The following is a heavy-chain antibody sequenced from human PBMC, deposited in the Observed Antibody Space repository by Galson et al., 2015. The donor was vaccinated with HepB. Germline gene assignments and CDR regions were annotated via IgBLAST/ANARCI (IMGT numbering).Heavy chain of an antibody. J-gene: IGHJ4*02. CDR1: GYTFTGYY. CDR2: INPNSGGT. Sequence: SVKVSCKASGYTFTGYYMHWVRQAPGQGLEWMGWINPNSGGTNYAQKFQGRVTMTRDTSISTAYMELSRLRSDDTAVYYCASAYERNSASFGYWGQGTLVTVSS. V-gene: IGHV1-2*02. CDR3: ASAYERNSASFGY. D-gene: IGHD2-21*01.